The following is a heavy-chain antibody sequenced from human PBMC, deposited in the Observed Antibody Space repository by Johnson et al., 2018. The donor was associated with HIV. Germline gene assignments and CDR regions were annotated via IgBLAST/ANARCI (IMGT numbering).Heavy chain of an antibody. CDR1: GFTFSTYG. D-gene: IGHD6-13*01. CDR3: AKDQWSSSWTNDAFDI. CDR2: MWYDGSNK. Sequence: QMHLVESGGGVVQPGRSLRLSCAASGFTFSTYGMHWVRQAPGKGLEWVAAMWYDGSNKYYADSVKGRFTISRDNSKNTLYLQMNSLRVEDTAVYYCAKDQWSSSWTNDAFDIWGQGTKVSVSS. V-gene: IGHV3-33*06. J-gene: IGHJ3*02.